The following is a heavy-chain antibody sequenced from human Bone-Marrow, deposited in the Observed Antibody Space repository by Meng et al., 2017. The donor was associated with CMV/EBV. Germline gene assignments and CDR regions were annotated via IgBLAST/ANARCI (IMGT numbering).Heavy chain of an antibody. CDR3: ARGAFLGYSGYDFDY. CDR1: GYTFTGYY. V-gene: IGHV1-2*02. J-gene: IGHJ4*02. Sequence: ASVKVSCKASGYTFTGYYMHWVRQAPGQGLEWMGWINPNSGGTNYAQKFQGRVTMTTDTSTSTAYMELRSLRSDDTAVYYCARGAFLGYSGYDFDYWGQGTLVAVSS. D-gene: IGHD5-12*01. CDR2: INPNSGGT.